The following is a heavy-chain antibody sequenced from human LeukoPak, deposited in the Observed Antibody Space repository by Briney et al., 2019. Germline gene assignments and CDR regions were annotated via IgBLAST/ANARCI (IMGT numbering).Heavy chain of an antibody. CDR2: ISGSGGST. D-gene: IGHD3-22*01. CDR3: AKVVASATYYYDR. V-gene: IGHV3-23*01. Sequence: GGTLRLSCAASGFTFSSYGMSWVRQAPGKGLEWVSAISGSGGSTYYADSVKGRFTISRDNSKNTLYLQMNSLRAEDTAVYYCAKVVASATYYYDRWGQGTLVTVSS. CDR1: GFTFSSYG. J-gene: IGHJ4*02.